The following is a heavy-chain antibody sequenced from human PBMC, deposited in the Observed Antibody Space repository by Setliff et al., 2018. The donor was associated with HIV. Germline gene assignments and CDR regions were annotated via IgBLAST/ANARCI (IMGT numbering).Heavy chain of an antibody. D-gene: IGHD5-18*01. J-gene: IGHJ4*02. CDR1: GGSISSGDYY. V-gene: IGHV4-30-4*08. Sequence: PSETLSLTCTVSGGSISSGDYYWSWIRQPPGKGLEWIGYIYYSGSTYYNPSLKSRVTISVDTSKNQFSLRLSSVTAADRAVCYCARGGGPDTNFDLWGQGTLVTVSS. CDR3: ARGGGPDTNFDL. CDR2: IYYSGST.